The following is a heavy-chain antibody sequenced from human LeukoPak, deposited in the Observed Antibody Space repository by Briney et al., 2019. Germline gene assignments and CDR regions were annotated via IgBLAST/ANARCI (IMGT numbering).Heavy chain of an antibody. CDR1: GFTSSSYA. J-gene: IGHJ5*02. CDR3: AKDPGYDFWSGYKDNWFDP. Sequence: GGSLRLSCAASGFTSSSYAMSWVRQAPGKGLEWVSAISGSGGSTYYADSVKGRFTISRDNSKNTLYLQMNSLRAEDTAVYYCAKDPGYDFWSGYKDNWFDPWGQGTLVTVSS. CDR2: ISGSGGST. D-gene: IGHD3-3*01. V-gene: IGHV3-23*01.